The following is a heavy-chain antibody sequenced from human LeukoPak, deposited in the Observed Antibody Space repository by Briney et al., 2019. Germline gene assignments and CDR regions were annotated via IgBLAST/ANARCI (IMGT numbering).Heavy chain of an antibody. Sequence: SETLSLTCTVSGGSISNYYWSWIRQPAGKGLEWIGRIYTSGGTNYNPSLKSRVTISVDTSKNQFSLKLSSVTAADTAMYYCARAAEYSSGWYLFDYWGQGSLVTVSA. CDR3: ARAAEYSSGWYLFDY. J-gene: IGHJ4*02. CDR2: IYTSGGT. D-gene: IGHD6-19*01. V-gene: IGHV4-4*07. CDR1: GGSISNYY.